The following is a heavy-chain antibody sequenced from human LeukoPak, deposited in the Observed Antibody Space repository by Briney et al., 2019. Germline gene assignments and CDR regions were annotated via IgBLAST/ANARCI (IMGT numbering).Heavy chain of an antibody. J-gene: IGHJ4*02. Sequence: TGGSLRLSCAASGFTFDDYAMRWVRQAPGKGLEWVSGISWNSGSIGYADSVKGRFTISRDNAKNSLYLQMNSLRAEDTAVYYCAKDRWRPGWFPSSVDYWGQGTLVTVSS. D-gene: IGHD6-19*01. CDR2: ISWNSGSI. CDR3: AKDRWRPGWFPSSVDY. V-gene: IGHV3-9*01. CDR1: GFTFDDYA.